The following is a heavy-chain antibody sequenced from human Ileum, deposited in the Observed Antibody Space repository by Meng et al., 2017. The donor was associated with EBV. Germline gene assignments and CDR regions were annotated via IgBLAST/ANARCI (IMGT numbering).Heavy chain of an antibody. J-gene: IGHJ4*02. CDR3: ARSSPIVRGLDY. D-gene: IGHD3-10*01. CDR1: GASVSGSDW. CDR2: VYHDGAT. Sequence: VKRQESGPVLVKASGTLSLTCAVSGASVSGSDWWSWVRQPPGKGLEWIGEVYHDGATNYHPSLKSRVTISLDKSKNEVNLHLNSLTAADTAVYFCARSSPIVRGLDYWGQGTLVTVSS. V-gene: IGHV4-4*02.